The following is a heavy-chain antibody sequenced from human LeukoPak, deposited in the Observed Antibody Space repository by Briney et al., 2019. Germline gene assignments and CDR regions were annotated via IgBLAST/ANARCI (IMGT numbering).Heavy chain of an antibody. CDR2: ISWDSGSI. Sequence: GGSLRLSCAASGFTFDDYAMHWVRQAPGKGLEWVSGISWDSGSIGYADSVKGRFTISRDNAKNSLYLQMNSLRAEDTAVYYCARWAGDLTMYYFDYWGQGTLVTVSS. V-gene: IGHV3-9*01. D-gene: IGHD5-24*01. J-gene: IGHJ4*02. CDR1: GFTFDDYA. CDR3: ARWAGDLTMYYFDY.